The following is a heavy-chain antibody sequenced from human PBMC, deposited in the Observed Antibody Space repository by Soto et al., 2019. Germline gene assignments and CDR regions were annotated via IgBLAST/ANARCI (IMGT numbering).Heavy chain of an antibody. Sequence: QVQLVQSGAEVKKPGSSVKVSCKASGGTFSSYAISWVRHAPGQGLEWMGGIIPIFGTANYAQKFQGRVKITAEKTTSTAYMELSSLRSEVTAVYYCARVADSVWYPCDYLGQGTLVTVSS. J-gene: IGHJ4*02. D-gene: IGHD6-19*01. CDR3: ARVADSVWYPCDY. CDR1: GGTFSSYA. V-gene: IGHV1-69*06. CDR2: IIPIFGTA.